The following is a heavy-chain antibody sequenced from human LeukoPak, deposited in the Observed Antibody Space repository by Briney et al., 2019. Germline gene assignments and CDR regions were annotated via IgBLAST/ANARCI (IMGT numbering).Heavy chain of an antibody. Sequence: ASVKVSCKASGYTFTSYDINWVRQATGQGLEWMGWMNPNSGNTGYAQKFQGRVTMTRNTSISTAYMELSSLRSEDTAVYYCARGLITIFGVVIIPFDYWGQGTLVTVSS. J-gene: IGHJ4*02. CDR3: ARGLITIFGVVIIPFDY. D-gene: IGHD3-3*01. V-gene: IGHV1-8*01. CDR2: MNPNSGNT. CDR1: GYTFTSYD.